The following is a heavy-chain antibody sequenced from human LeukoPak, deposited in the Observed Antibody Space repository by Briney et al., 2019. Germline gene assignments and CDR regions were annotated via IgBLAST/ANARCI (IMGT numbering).Heavy chain of an antibody. J-gene: IGHJ4*02. CDR1: GFTFRSYW. V-gene: IGHV3-53*01. CDR3: ATWPGAWYGEDS. CDR2: IYGGGNT. D-gene: IGHD3-10*01. Sequence: GGSLRLSCAASGFTFRSYWMSWVRQAPGKGLECVSVIYGGGNTYYPDSVKGRFTISRDTSQNTVYLQMNSLRAEDTAVYYCATWPGAWYGEDSWGQGTLVTVSS.